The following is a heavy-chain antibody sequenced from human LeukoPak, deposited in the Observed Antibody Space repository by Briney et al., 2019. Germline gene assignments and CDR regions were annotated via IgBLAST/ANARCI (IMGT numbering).Heavy chain of an antibody. CDR2: INAGNGNT. J-gene: IGHJ4*02. Sequence: ASVKVSCKASGYTFTGYAMHWVRQAPGQRLEWMGWINAGNGNTKYSQKFQGRVTITRDTSASTAYMELSSLRSEDTSIYYCARDMSSGWSFDYWGQGTLVTVSS. V-gene: IGHV1-3*01. CDR3: ARDMSSGWSFDY. CDR1: GYTFTGYA. D-gene: IGHD6-19*01.